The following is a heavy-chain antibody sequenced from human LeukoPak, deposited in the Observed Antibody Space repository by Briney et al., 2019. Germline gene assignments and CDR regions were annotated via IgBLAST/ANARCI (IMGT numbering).Heavy chain of an antibody. CDR1: GGSISSGDYY. J-gene: IGHJ4*02. Sequence: PSETLSLTCTVSGGSISSGDYYWSWIRQPPGKGLEWIGYIYYSGSTYYNPSLKSRVTISVDTSKNQFSLKLSSVTAADTAVYYCARENPSVYYFDYWGQGTLDTVSS. V-gene: IGHV4-30-4*01. CDR3: ARENPSVYYFDY. CDR2: IYYSGST. D-gene: IGHD5/OR15-5a*01.